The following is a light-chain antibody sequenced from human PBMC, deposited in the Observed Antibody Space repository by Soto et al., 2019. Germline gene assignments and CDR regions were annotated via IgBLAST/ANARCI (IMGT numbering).Light chain of an antibody. CDR2: KAS. Sequence: AIRMTQSPSSLSASTGDRVTITCRASQGISSYLAWFQQKPGRPPKLLIYKASTLKSGVPSRFSGSGSGTEFTLTISSLQPDDFATYYCQHYNSYSEAFGQGTKVELK. CDR3: QHYNSYSEA. V-gene: IGKV1-8*01. J-gene: IGKJ1*01. CDR1: QGISSY.